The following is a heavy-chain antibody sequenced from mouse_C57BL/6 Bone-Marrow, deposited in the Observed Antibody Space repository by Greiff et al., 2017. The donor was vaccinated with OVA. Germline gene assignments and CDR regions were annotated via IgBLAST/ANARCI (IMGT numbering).Heavy chain of an antibody. CDR2: INPSSGYY. Sequence: QVQLQQSGAELAKPGASVKLSCKASGYTFTSYWMHWVKQRPGQGLEWIGYINPSSGYYKYNQKFKDKATLTADKSSSTAYMQLSSLTHEDSAVYYCARSQKIYYYGSSYFDYWGQGTTLTVSS. CDR1: GYTFTSYW. D-gene: IGHD1-1*01. V-gene: IGHV1-7*01. CDR3: ARSQKIYYYGSSYFDY. J-gene: IGHJ2*01.